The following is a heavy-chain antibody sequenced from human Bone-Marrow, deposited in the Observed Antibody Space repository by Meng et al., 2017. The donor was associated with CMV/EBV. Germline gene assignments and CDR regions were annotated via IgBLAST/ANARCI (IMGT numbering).Heavy chain of an antibody. CDR3: ARRRRITIFGVVLRGYFDD. J-gene: IGHJ4*02. CDR2: INPNSGGT. Sequence: ASVKVSCKASGYTFTGYYMHWVRQAPGQGLEWMGWINPNSGGTNYAQKFQGRVTMTRDTSISTAYMELSRLRSDDTAVYYCARRRRITIFGVVLRGYFDDWGQGTLVTVSS. CDR1: GYTFTGYY. V-gene: IGHV1-2*02. D-gene: IGHD3-3*01.